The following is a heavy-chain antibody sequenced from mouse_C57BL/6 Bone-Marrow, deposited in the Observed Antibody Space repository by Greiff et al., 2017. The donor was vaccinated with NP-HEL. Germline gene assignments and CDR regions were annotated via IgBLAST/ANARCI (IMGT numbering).Heavy chain of an antibody. CDR2: ISSGGSYT. CDR1: GFTFSSYG. Sequence: EVKVVESGGDLVKPGGSLKLSCAASGFTFSSYGMSWVRQTPDKRLEWVATISSGGSYTYYPDSVKGRFTISRDNAKNTLYLQMSSLKSEDTAMYYCASPIYYYGSRFAYWGQGTLVTVSA. V-gene: IGHV5-6*01. J-gene: IGHJ3*01. CDR3: ASPIYYYGSRFAY. D-gene: IGHD1-1*01.